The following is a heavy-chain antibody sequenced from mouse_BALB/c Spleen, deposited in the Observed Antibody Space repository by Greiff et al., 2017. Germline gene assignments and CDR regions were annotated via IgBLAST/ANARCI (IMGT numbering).Heavy chain of an antibody. Sequence: DVHLVESGGGLVKPGGSLKLSCAASGFTFSSYAMSWVRQSPEKRLEWVAEISSGGSYTYYPDTVTGRFTISRDNAKNTLYLEMSSLRSEDTAMYYCARERTGTLDYWGQGTTLTVSS. CDR1: GFTFSSYA. J-gene: IGHJ2*01. CDR3: ARERTGTLDY. CDR2: ISSGGSYT. V-gene: IGHV5-9-4*01. D-gene: IGHD4-1*01.